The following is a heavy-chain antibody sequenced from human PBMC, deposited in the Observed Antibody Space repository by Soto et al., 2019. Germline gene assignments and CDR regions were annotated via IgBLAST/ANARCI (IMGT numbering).Heavy chain of an antibody. CDR1: GESITSLGYY. V-gene: IGHV4-31*03. J-gene: IGHJ4*02. Sequence: QVHLQESGPGLVKPSQTLSLACSVSGESITSLGYYWTWVRQPSGKGLEWIGFVSYTGSTFYNSALRSRVTISRHTSHNQFFLDVKSVTVADTAMYFCTRGDYWGQGVLVTVSS. CDR3: TRGDY. CDR2: VSYTGST.